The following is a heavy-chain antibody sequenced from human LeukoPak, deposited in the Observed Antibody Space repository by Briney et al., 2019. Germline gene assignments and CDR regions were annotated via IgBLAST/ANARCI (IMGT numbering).Heavy chain of an antibody. CDR1: GFTFSRHP. D-gene: IGHD6-19*01. CDR3: ASQDSSGWQFDY. V-gene: IGHV3-23*01. CDR2: ISGSGDST. Sequence: GGSLRLSCTVSGFTFSRHPMSWVRQAPGKGLEWVSLISGSGDSTYFADSVKGRFTVSRDNSNNTLYLQMNSLRAEDTAVYYCASQDSSGWQFDYWGQGTLVTVSS. J-gene: IGHJ4*02.